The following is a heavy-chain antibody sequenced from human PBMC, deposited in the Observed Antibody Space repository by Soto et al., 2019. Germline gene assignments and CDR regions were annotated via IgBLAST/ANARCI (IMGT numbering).Heavy chain of an antibody. V-gene: IGHV1-18*01. CDR3: ARDPTIFGVVQNYGMDV. CDR2: INTHNGNT. CDR1: GYTFTTYG. J-gene: IGHJ6*02. Sequence: ASVKVSCKASGYTFTTYGISWVRQAPGQGLEWLGWINTHNGNTNYAQNLQGRVTMTTDTSTSTAYMELRSLRSDDTAVYYCARDPTIFGVVQNYGMDVWGQGTTVTVSS. D-gene: IGHD3-3*01.